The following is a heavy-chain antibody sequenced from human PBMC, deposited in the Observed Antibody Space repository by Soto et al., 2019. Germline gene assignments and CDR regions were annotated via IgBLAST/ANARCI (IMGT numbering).Heavy chain of an antibody. J-gene: IGHJ1*01. CDR3: ARGGFTSDYGSGTERH. CDR2: FIPIFGTA. CDR1: GGTFSSYA. Sequence: SVKVSCKASGGTFSSYAISWVRQAPGQGLEWMGGFIPIFGTANYAQKFQGRVTITADESTSTAYMELSSLRSEDTAVYYCARGGFTSDYGSGTERHWGQGTLVTVAS. V-gene: IGHV1-69*13. D-gene: IGHD3-10*01.